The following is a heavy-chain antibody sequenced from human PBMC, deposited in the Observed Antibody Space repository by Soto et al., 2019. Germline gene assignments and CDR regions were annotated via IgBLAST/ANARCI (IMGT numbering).Heavy chain of an antibody. V-gene: IGHV4-34*01. D-gene: IGHD4-17*01. CDR2: INHSGNT. CDR1: GGSFSGYY. J-gene: IGHJ5*02. Sequence: SETLSLTCAVYGGSFSGYYWSWIRQPPGKGLEWIGEINHSGNTNYNPSLESRVTISVDTSKNQLSLNLSSVTAADTAVYTCARHAVSRNGFDPWGQGTLVTVSS. CDR3: ARHAVSRNGFDP.